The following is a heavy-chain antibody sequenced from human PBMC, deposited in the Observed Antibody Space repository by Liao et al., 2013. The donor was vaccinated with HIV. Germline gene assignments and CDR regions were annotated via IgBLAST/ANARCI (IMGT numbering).Heavy chain of an antibody. J-gene: IGHJ4*02. D-gene: IGHD1-14*01. CDR3: AREREEEAGDYFDH. V-gene: IGHV4-4*07. CDR2: IYTSGTT. CDR1: GGSFSNYY. Sequence: QVQLQESGPGLVRPSETLSLTCTVSGGSFSNYYWGWIRQPAGKGLEWIGRIYTSGTTNYNPSLKSRVTMSVDTSKSQFSLRLNSLTAADTAVYYCAREREEEAGDYFDHWGQGTLVTVSS.